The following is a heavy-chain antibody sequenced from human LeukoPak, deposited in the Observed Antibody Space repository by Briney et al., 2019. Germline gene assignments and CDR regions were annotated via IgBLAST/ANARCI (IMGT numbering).Heavy chain of an antibody. CDR1: GGSISSTSYY. V-gene: IGHV4-39*07. CDR3: ASHSITSAGINWFDP. CDR2: IYYSGAT. D-gene: IGHD6-13*01. J-gene: IGHJ5*02. Sequence: SETLSLTCTVSGGSISSTSYYWGWIRQPPGKGPEWIGSIYYSGATYYSPSLKSRVTISIDTSKKQFSLKLSSVTAADTAVYYCASHSITSAGINWFDPWGRGTLVTVSS.